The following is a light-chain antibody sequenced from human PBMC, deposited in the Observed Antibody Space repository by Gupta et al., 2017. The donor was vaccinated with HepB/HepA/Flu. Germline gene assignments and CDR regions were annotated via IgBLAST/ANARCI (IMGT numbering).Light chain of an antibody. CDR1: QSIVTY. CDR3: QHSDSTPKT. CDR2: GAS. Sequence: DIQMTQSPSSLSASVGDRVTITCRASQSIVTYLNWYQQKLGKAPKPLIYGASSLESGVPSRFSGSGSGTDFTLTISRLQPEDFATYYCQHSDSTPKTFGQGTKVEIK. J-gene: IGKJ1*01. V-gene: IGKV1-39*01.